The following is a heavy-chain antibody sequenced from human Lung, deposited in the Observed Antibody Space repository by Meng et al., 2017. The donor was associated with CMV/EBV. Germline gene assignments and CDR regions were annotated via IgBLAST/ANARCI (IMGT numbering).Heavy chain of an antibody. J-gene: IGHJ4*02. CDR1: GVSISTDNW. CDR2: IYRSGTT. Sequence: GSLRLSCAVSGVSISTDNWWSWVRQPPGKGLEWIGEIYRSGTTNYSPSLKSRVTISIDRSKNQFSLRLTSVTAADTAVYYCAKEWLDATTGQFDYWGQGTLVTFSS. V-gene: IGHV4-4*02. D-gene: IGHD1-26*01. CDR3: AKEWLDATTGQFDY.